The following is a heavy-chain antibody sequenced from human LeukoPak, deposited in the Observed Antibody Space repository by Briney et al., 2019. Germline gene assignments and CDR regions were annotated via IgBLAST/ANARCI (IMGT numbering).Heavy chain of an antibody. CDR2: IYYGGST. J-gene: IGHJ4*02. CDR1: GGSISSYD. Sequence: SETLSLTCTVSGGSISSYDWSWIRQPPGKGLEWVGYIYYGGSTNYNPSLKSRVTISVDTSKNQFSLKVRSVTAADTAVYYCAKGEGDYWGQGTLVTVSS. D-gene: IGHD2-21*01. V-gene: IGHV4-59*01. CDR3: AKGEGDY.